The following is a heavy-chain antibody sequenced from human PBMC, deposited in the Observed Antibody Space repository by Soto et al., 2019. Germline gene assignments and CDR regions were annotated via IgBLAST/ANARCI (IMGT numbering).Heavy chain of an antibody. CDR1: GFSLSTSGVG. Sequence: SGPTLVNPTQTLTLTCTFSGFSLSTSGVGVGWIRQPPGKALEWRPLIYWDDDKRYSPSLKSRLTITKDTSKNQVVLTMTNMDPVDTATYYCAHSLGYCISTSCARGYYFDYWGQGTLVTVSS. CDR2: IYWDDDK. J-gene: IGHJ4*02. D-gene: IGHD2-2*01. V-gene: IGHV2-5*02. CDR3: AHSLGYCISTSCARGYYFDY.